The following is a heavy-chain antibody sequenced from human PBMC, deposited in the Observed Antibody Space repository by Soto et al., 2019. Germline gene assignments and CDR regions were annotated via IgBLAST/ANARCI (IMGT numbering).Heavy chain of an antibody. Sequence: PGGSMRLSSAASGLTFNTYAVSWVRQDPGKGLEWVSTISGRGGSTYYADSVKGRFTISRDNSKNTLVLQMNSLRAEDTAVYCCAKDWRLYESSGYYYQHWGQGTLVTVSS. D-gene: IGHD3-22*01. CDR3: AKDWRLYESSGYYYQH. J-gene: IGHJ4*02. CDR2: ISGRGGST. V-gene: IGHV3-23*01. CDR1: GLTFNTYA.